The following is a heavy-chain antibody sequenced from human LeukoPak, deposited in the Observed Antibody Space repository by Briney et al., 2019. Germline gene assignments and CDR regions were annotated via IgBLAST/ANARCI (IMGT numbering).Heavy chain of an antibody. CDR1: GFTFSSYA. D-gene: IGHD6-13*01. J-gene: IGHJ4*02. CDR2: ISYDGSNK. V-gene: IGHV3-30-3*01. CDR3: ATTGGYSSSWYAPDFDY. Sequence: PGGSLRLSCAASGFTFSSYATHWVRQAPGKGLEWVAVISYDGSNKYYADSVKGRFTISRDNSKNTLYLQMNSLRAEDTAVYYCATTGGYSSSWYAPDFDYWGQGTLVTVSS.